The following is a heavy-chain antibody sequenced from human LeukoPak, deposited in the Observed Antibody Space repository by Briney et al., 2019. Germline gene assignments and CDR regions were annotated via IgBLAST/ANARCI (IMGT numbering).Heavy chain of an antibody. CDR1: GFTFSSYS. J-gene: IGHJ4*02. V-gene: IGHV3-21*01. CDR2: ISSSSSYI. CDR3: ARDLSLVGAKGLGYFDY. D-gene: IGHD1-26*01. Sequence: PGGSLRLSCAASGFTFSSYSMNWVRQAPGKGLEWVSSISSSSSYIYYADSVKGRFTISRDNAKNSLYLQMNSLRAEDTAVYYCARDLSLVGAKGLGYFDYWGQGTLVTVSS.